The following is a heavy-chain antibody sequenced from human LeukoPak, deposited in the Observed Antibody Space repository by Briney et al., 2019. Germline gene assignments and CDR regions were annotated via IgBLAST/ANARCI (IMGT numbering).Heavy chain of an antibody. D-gene: IGHD3-10*01. CDR2: IYHSGST. Sequence: ASETLSLTCTVSGYSISSGYYWGWIWQPPGKGLEWIGSIYHSGSTNYNPSLKSRVTILLHTSKNHFSLNLSSVTAADTAVYYCARTRYYYGSRSYGAPYYFDYWGQGTLVTVSS. CDR1: GYSISSGYY. J-gene: IGHJ4*02. CDR3: ARTRYYYGSRSYGAPYYFDY. V-gene: IGHV4-38-2*02.